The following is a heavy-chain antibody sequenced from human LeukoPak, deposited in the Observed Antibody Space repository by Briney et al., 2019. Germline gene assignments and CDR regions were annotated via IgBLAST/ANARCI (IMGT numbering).Heavy chain of an antibody. V-gene: IGHV1-8*01. CDR1: GYTFSVYD. CDR3: ARRISALGTGFWFDP. CDR2: MNSNNGNT. D-gene: IGHD6-13*01. J-gene: IGHJ5*02. Sequence: ASVKVSCKTSGYTFSVYDINWLRQVAGQGLEWMGWMNSNNGNTGYALKFQRRVTMTMNTSIDTAYMELNSLTSEDTAVYYCARRISALGTGFWFDPWGQGTQVTVSS.